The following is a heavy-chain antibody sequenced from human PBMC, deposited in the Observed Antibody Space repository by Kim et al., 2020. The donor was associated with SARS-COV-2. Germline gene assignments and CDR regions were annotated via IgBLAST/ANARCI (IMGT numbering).Heavy chain of an antibody. D-gene: IGHD6-13*01. Sequence: GGSLRLSCAASGFTFSTYAMSWVRQAPGKGLEWVSGISGSGGTTYSADSVKGRFTISRDNSKNTLYLQMNSLRAEDTAVYYCARDGAGYSSSWYTGRGYFDYWGQGTLVTVSS. CDR3: ARDGAGYSSSWYTGRGYFDY. CDR1: GFTFSTYA. V-gene: IGHV3-23*01. J-gene: IGHJ4*02. CDR2: ISGSGGTT.